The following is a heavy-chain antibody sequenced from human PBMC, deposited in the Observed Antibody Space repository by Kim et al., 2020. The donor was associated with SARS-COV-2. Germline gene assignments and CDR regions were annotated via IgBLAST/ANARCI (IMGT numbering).Heavy chain of an antibody. CDR1: GGSISSSSYY. V-gene: IGHV4-39*01. D-gene: IGHD1-26*01. Sequence: SETLSLTCTVSGGSISSSSYYWGWIRQPPGKGLEWIGSMYYSGSTYYNPSLKSRVTISVDTSKNQFSLKLRSVTAADTAVYYCARHDPALIVGAAGFDY. CDR2: MYYSGST. CDR3: ARHDPALIVGAAGFDY. J-gene: IGHJ4*01.